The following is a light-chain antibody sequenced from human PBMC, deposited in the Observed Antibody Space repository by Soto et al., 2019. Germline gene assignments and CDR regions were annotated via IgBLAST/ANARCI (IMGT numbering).Light chain of an antibody. CDR2: DVN. CDR3: CSYTSSSTRI. V-gene: IGLV2-14*01. CDR1: SSDVGHYNY. J-gene: IGLJ2*01. Sequence: QSALTQPASVSGSPGQSITISCTGTSSDVGHYNYVSWYQQYPGKAPKLMIYDVNTRPSGVSNRFSGSKSGNTASLTISGLQAEDEADYYCCSYTSSSTRIFGGGTKRTVL.